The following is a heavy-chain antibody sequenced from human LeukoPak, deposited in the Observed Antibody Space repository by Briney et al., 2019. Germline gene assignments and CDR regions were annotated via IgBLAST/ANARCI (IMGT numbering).Heavy chain of an antibody. CDR3: ARGRSSSNWLDY. CDR2: ISYDGSEK. V-gene: IGHV3-30*01. J-gene: IGHJ4*02. D-gene: IGHD6-13*01. CDR1: GFTFSDYA. Sequence: GGSLRLSCAASGFTFSDYAMHWVRQAPGKGLEGVVLISYDGSEKYYGDSVKGRFTISRDNSRNTLYLQMDSLRDEDAAVYWCARGRSSSNWLDYWGQGTLVTVSS.